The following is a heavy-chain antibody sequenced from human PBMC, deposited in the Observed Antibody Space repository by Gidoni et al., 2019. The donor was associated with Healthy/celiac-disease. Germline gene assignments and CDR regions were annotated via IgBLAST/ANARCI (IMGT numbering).Heavy chain of an antibody. V-gene: IGHV7-4-1*01. Sequence: QVQLVQAGYELKKPGASVKVSGKASGYTFTSDAMNWVRQAPGQGLAWRGWINTNPVTPTYAQGFTGLFVFSFDTSVSTAYLQICSLKAEDTAVYYCARGVSGPIDYWGQGTLVTVSS. CDR1: GYTFTSDA. CDR2: INTNPVTP. J-gene: IGHJ4*02. CDR3: ARGVSGPIDY.